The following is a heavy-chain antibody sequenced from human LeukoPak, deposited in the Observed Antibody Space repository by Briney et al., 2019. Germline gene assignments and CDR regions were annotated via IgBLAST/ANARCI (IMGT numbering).Heavy chain of an antibody. J-gene: IGHJ6*03. CDR2: INQGESAK. CDR3: ARDTSIVDPAGYMDV. Sequence: GGSLRLSCAASGFTFSSYWMSWVRQAPGKGLEWVASINQGESAKLYVDSVKGRFTISRDNAKNSLYLQMNSLRAEDTAVYSCARDTSIVDPAGYMDVWGKGTTVTVSS. V-gene: IGHV3-7*01. CDR1: GFTFSSYW. D-gene: IGHD6-6*01.